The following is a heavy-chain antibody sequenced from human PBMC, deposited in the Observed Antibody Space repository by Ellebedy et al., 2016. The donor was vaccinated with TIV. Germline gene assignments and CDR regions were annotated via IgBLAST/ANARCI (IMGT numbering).Heavy chain of an antibody. CDR3: ARFNYDSGLFDY. J-gene: IGHJ4*02. CDR1: GYSFTSYW. CDR2: IDPSDSYT. D-gene: IGHD3-22*01. Sequence: GGSLRLXXKGSGYSFTSYWISWVRQMPGKGLEWMGRIDPSDSYTNYSPSFQGHVTISADKSISTAYLQWSSLKASDTAMYYCARFNYDSGLFDYWGQGTLVTVSS. V-gene: IGHV5-10-1*01.